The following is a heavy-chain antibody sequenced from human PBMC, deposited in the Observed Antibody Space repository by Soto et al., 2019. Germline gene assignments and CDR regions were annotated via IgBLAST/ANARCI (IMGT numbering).Heavy chain of an antibody. CDR1: GDTFTNFG. D-gene: IGHD3-10*01. J-gene: IGHJ5*02. CDR2: IATYNSNR. CDR3: ARVVRGVVNWFDP. Sequence: HLVQSGPAVKKPGASITVSCKTTGDTFTNFGLSWVRQAPGQGLEWMGWIATYNSNRNYAQKFQGRLTLTTDTSTSTAYMELKNLGYDDTAVYYCARVVRGVVNWFDPLGQGTLVTVSS. V-gene: IGHV1-18*01.